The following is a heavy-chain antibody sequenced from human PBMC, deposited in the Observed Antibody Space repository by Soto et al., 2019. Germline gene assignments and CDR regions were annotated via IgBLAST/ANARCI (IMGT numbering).Heavy chain of an antibody. V-gene: IGHV1-69*06. CDR3: ARDQMAYYYYSGRDV. Sequence: AVKVSCKSSGGTFSSYAISWVRQAPGQGLEWMGGIIPIFGTANYAQKFQGRVTITADKSTSTAYMELSSLRSEDTAVYYCARDQMAYYYYSGRDVWGQGTTVIVSS. CDR2: IIPIFGTA. CDR1: GGTFSSYA. J-gene: IGHJ6*02.